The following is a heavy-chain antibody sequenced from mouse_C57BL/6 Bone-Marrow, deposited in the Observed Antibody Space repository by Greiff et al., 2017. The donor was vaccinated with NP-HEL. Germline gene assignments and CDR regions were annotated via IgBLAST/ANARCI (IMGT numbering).Heavy chain of an antibody. CDR3: ASRGTDY. Sequence: LVESGAELVRPGASVKLSCKASGYTFTDYYINWVKQRPGQGLEWIARIYPGSGNTYYNEKFKGKATLTAEKSSSTAYMQLSSLTSEDSAVYFCASRGTDYWGQGTSVTVSS. D-gene: IGHD3-3*01. J-gene: IGHJ4*01. CDR1: GYTFTDYY. CDR2: IYPGSGNT. V-gene: IGHV1-76*01.